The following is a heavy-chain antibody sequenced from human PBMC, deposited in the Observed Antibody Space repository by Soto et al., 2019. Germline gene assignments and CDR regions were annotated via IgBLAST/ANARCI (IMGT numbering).Heavy chain of an antibody. CDR3: AREHHYGGSSYGMDV. CDR1: GYTFTSYG. Sequence: QVHLVQSGAEVRKPGASVEVSCKASGYTFTSYGVSWVRQAPGQGLEWMGWISIYNGNTIYAQKFQGRVTMSTHTSTNIAYMQLRSLRSDDTAVYYRAREHHYGGSSYGMDVWGQGTTVIVSS. V-gene: IGHV1-18*04. D-gene: IGHD1-26*01. J-gene: IGHJ6*02. CDR2: ISIYNGNT.